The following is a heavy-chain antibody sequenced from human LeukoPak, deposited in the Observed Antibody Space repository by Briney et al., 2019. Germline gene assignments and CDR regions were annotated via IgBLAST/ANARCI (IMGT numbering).Heavy chain of an antibody. CDR1: GYTFTGYC. V-gene: IGHV1-2*02. D-gene: IGHD6-13*01. Sequence: ASVKVSCKASGYTFTGYCMHWVRQAPGQGLEWMGWINPNSGGTNYAQKFQGRVTMTRDTSTSTVYMELSSLRSEDTAVYYCARDRGYSSSWYFDYWGQGTLVTVSS. CDR3: ARDRGYSSSWYFDY. CDR2: INPNSGGT. J-gene: IGHJ4*02.